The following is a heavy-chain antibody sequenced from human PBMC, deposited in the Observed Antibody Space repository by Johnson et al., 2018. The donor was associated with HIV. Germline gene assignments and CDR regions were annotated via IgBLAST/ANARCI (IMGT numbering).Heavy chain of an antibody. J-gene: IGHJ3*02. CDR1: GFAFRTYW. CDR3: GKDRAVAGKGHDAFDI. Sequence: VQLVESGGGLVQPGGSLRLSCAASGFAFRTYWMVWVRQVPGKGLEWVSVIYDGGRTYYGDSVKGRFTISRDTLKNTLYLQMNSLRAEDTAVYYSGKDRAVAGKGHDAFDIWGQGTMVTVSS. D-gene: IGHD6-19*01. CDR2: IYDGGRT. V-gene: IGHV3-66*02.